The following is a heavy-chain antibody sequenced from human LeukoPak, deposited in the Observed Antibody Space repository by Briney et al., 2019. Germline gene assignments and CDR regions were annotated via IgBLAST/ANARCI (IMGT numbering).Heavy chain of an antibody. V-gene: IGHV3-15*01. CDR3: TTDYVWGSYEVY. CDR1: GFTFSDAW. CDR2: IKSKTDGGTR. J-gene: IGHJ4*02. Sequence: GGSLRLSCAASGFTFSDAWMSWVRQLPGKGLEWVGRIKSKTDGGTRDYAAPVKGRFTISRHDSKNTLYLQMNSLKTEDTGIYYCTTDYVWGSYEVYWGQGTLVTVSS. D-gene: IGHD3-16*01.